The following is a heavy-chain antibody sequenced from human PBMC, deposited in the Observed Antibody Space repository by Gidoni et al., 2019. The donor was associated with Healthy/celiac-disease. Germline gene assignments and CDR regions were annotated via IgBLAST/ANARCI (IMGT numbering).Heavy chain of an antibody. CDR2: IWYDGSNK. CDR3: ARDHGWFRGAFDI. Sequence: GMYWVRQAPGKGLEWVAVIWYDGSNKYYAESVKGRFTISRDNSKNTLYLQMNSLRAEDTAVYYCARDHGWFRGAFDIWGQGTMVTVSS. V-gene: IGHV3-33*07. J-gene: IGHJ3*02. CDR1: G. D-gene: IGHD2-15*01.